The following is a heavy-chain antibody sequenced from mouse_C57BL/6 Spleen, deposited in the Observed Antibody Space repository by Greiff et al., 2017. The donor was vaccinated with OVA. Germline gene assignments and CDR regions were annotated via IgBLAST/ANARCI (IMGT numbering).Heavy chain of an antibody. J-gene: IGHJ4*01. D-gene: IGHD1-1*01. CDR2: IHPNSGST. Sequence: QVQLQQPGAELVKPGASVKLSCKASGYTFTSYWMHWVKQRPGQGLEWIGMIHPNSGSTNYNEKFKSQATLTVDKSSSTAYMQLSSLTSEDSAVYYCARGIYYYGSSYGEDAMDYWGQGTSVTVSS. CDR1: GYTFTSYW. V-gene: IGHV1-64*01. CDR3: ARGIYYYGSSYGEDAMDY.